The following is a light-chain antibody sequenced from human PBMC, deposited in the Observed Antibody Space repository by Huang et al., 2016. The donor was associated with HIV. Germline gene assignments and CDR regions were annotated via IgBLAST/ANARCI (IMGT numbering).Light chain of an antibody. CDR1: QRVSSY. V-gene: IGKV3-11*01. Sequence: EIVLTQSPATLSLSPGERATLSYRASQRVSSYLAWYQQKPGQAPRPLIYDASNRATGIPARFSGSGSGTDFTLTISSLEPEDFAVYYCQQRSNWPGITFGPGTKVDIK. J-gene: IGKJ3*01. CDR2: DAS. CDR3: QQRSNWPGIT.